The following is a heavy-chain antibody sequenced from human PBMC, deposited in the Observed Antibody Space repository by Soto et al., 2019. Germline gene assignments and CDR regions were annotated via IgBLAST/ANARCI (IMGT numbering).Heavy chain of an antibody. CDR2: ISYDGSNK. D-gene: IGHD2-2*01. Sequence: GGPLRLSCAASGFTFSSYAMHWVRQAPGKGLEWVAVISYDGSNKYYADSVKGRFTISRDNSKNTLYLQMNSLRAEDTAVYYCARDRVVPAALDVWGQGTTVTVSS. J-gene: IGHJ6*02. CDR1: GFTFSSYA. CDR3: ARDRVVPAALDV. V-gene: IGHV3-30-3*01.